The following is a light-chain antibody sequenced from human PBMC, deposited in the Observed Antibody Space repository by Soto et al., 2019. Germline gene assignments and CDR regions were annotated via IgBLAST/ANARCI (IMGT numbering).Light chain of an antibody. J-gene: IGKJ1*01. CDR3: QQRSIWPRT. Sequence: EILWTQSAATLSLSPGGRATVACRASQSVSSYLAWYQQKPGQAPRLLIYDASNRASGIPARFSGSGSGTDFTLTISSLEPEDFAGYYCQQRSIWPRTFGEGTMVDTK. CDR2: DAS. V-gene: IGKV3-11*01. CDR1: QSVSSY.